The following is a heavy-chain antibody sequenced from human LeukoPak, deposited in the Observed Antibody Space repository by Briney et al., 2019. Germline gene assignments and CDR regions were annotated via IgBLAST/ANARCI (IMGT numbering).Heavy chain of an antibody. CDR1: GGSISSSSYY. V-gene: IGHV4-39*07. Sequence: SETLPLTCTVSGGSISSSSYYWGWIRQPPGKGLEWCGRIYYSRSIYYNPSLKSRVTISVDTSKNQFSLKLSSVTAADTAVYYCARGGGEYYYDSSGYYYYYYMDVWGKGTTVTVSS. D-gene: IGHD3-22*01. CDR2: IYYSRSI. J-gene: IGHJ6*03. CDR3: ARGGGEYYYDSSGYYYYYYMDV.